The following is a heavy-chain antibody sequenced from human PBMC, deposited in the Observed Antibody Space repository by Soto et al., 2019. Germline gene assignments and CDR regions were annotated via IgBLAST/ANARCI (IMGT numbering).Heavy chain of an antibody. CDR1: GFTFTNYW. CDR2: IDQGGGEK. J-gene: IGHJ5*02. Sequence: EVQLVESGGALVQPGGPLRLSCAAPGFTFTNYWMAWVRQAPGKGLAWVAHIDQGGGEKYYVASVKGRFTIPRDNAKNPLYRQMNSLRAEDTALYYCARGGNWFDPWGQGTLVTVSS. V-gene: IGHV3-7*05. CDR3: ARGGNWFDP. D-gene: IGHD3-10*01.